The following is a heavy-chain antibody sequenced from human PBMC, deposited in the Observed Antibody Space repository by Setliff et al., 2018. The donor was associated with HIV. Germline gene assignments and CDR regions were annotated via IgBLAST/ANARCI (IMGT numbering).Heavy chain of an antibody. Sequence: SVKVSCKTSGGTFSRYTITWVRQAPGQGLEWMGGISPVVGVADYAQKFQGRVTITTDDSTTTAYMEVNSLSSEDTAIYYCARESSYLGAFDIWGQGTMVTVSS. D-gene: IGHD1-26*01. CDR2: ISPVVGVA. CDR3: ARESSYLGAFDI. CDR1: GGTFSRYT. J-gene: IGHJ3*02. V-gene: IGHV1-69*16.